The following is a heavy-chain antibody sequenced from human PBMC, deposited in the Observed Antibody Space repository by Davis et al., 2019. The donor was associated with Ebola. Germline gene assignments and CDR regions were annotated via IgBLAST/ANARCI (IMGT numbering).Heavy chain of an antibody. CDR1: GFTFSSYW. CDR2: IKQDGSEK. D-gene: IGHD3-16*01. J-gene: IGHJ4*02. V-gene: IGHV3-7*01. Sequence: GGSLRLSCAASGFTFSSYWMSWVRQAPGKGLEWVANIKQDGSEKYYVDSVKGRFTISRDNAKNTLYLQMNSLRPEDTALYYCAKPYLYGVDYWGQGTLVTVSS. CDR3: AKPYLYGVDY.